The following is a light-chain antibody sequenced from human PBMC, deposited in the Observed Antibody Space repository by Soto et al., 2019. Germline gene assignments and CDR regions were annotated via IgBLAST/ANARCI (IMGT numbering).Light chain of an antibody. V-gene: IGLV2-14*01. CDR2: EVN. CDR3: SSWTSSTTQV. Sequence: QSVLTQPASVSGSPGQSITISCTGTSSDVGGYNFVSWYQQHPGKAPKRMIYEVNNRPSGVSNRFSGSKSGNTASLTISGLQAEDEADYYCSSWTSSTTQVLGGGTKVTVL. CDR1: SSDVGGYNF. J-gene: IGLJ3*02.